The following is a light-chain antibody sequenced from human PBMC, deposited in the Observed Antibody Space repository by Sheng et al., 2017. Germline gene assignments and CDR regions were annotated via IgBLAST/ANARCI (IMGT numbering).Light chain of an antibody. Sequence: DIXMTQSPSTLSASVGDRVTITCRASQSVSNWLAWYQQKPGKAPDLLIYQASVLESGVPSRFSGSGSETEFTLTISSLQPDDFATYYCQQYNGYPLTFGGGTKVEIK. V-gene: IGKV1-5*03. J-gene: IGKJ4*01. CDR2: QAS. CDR3: QQYNGYPLT. CDR1: QSVSNW.